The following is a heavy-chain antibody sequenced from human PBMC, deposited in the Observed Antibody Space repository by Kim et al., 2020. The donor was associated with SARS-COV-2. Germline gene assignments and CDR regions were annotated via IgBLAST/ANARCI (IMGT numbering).Heavy chain of an antibody. V-gene: IGHV3-23*05. CDR3: LAGFRGY. CDR2: RSGTGK. J-gene: IGHJ4*02. D-gene: IGHD3-10*01. Sequence: RSGTGKTYANSVKGRFTSSRDNSRNTLYLQMNSLRAEDAAVYFCLAGFRGYWGQGTLVTVSS.